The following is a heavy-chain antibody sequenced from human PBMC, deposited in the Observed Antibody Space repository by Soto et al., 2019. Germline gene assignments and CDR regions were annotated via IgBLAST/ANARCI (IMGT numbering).Heavy chain of an antibody. D-gene: IGHD3-10*01. CDR1: GFTFSTYI. V-gene: IGHV3-21*01. CDR3: ARDLSNYYGHRHFDY. J-gene: IGHJ4*02. Sequence: PGGSLRLSCAASGFTFSTYIMNWVRRAPGKGLEWVSSISSSSNYIYYADSVKGRFTISRDDAENSLYLQMNSLRAEDTAVYYCARDLSNYYGHRHFDYWGQGTQVTVSS. CDR2: ISSSSNYI.